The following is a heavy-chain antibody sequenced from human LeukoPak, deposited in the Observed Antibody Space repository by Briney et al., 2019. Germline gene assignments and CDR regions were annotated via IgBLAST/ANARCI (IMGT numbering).Heavy chain of an antibody. CDR3: AKGFGSGTRWYFDV. CDR1: GFAFDDYA. D-gene: IGHD3-10*01. Sequence: PGGSLRLSCTASGFAFDDYAMHWVRQTPGKGLEWVSGLSWNSDNIAYADSVKGRFTISRDNANNSLHLRMNNLRPEDTALYFCAKGFGSGTRWYFDVWGRGTLVSVSS. V-gene: IGHV3-9*01. J-gene: IGHJ2*01. CDR2: LSWNSDNI.